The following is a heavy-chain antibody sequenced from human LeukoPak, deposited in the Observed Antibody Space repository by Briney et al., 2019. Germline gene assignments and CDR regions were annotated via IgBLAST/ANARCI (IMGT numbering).Heavy chain of an antibody. Sequence: GASVKVSCKASGGTFSSYAISWVRQAPGQGLEWMGGIIPIFGTANYAQKFQGRVTITTDESTSTAYMELSSLRSEDTAVYYCARAYCGGDCYLHFDYWGQGTLVTVSS. J-gene: IGHJ4*02. D-gene: IGHD2-21*01. CDR2: IIPIFGTA. V-gene: IGHV1-69*05. CDR1: GGTFSSYA. CDR3: ARAYCGGDCYLHFDY.